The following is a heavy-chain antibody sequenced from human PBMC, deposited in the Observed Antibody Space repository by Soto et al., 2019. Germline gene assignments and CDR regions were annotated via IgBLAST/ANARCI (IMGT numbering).Heavy chain of an antibody. J-gene: IGHJ3*02. V-gene: IGHV1-2*04. D-gene: IGHD3-10*01. CDR1: GYTFTGYY. Sequence: QVQLVQSGAEVKKPGASVKVSCKASGYTFTGYYMHWVRQAPGQGLEWMGWINPNSGGTNYAQKCQCWVTRTRDRCMSTAHIDLSRLRSDDTAVHYCVRVGLLWFGDPKSPAPYDAFDIWGQGTMVTVSS. CDR2: INPNSGGT. CDR3: VRVGLLWFGDPKSPAPYDAFDI.